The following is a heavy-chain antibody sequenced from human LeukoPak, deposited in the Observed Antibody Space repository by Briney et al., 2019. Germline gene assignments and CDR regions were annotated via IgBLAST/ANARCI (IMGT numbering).Heavy chain of an antibody. CDR3: AKDNCGGDCYISNYYFDY. V-gene: IGHV3-23*01. CDR1: GFTFSSYA. D-gene: IGHD2-21*01. CDR2: ISGSGGST. Sequence: GGSLRLSCAASGFTFSSYAMSWVRQAPGKGLEWVSGISGSGGSTYYADSVKGRFTISRDNSKNTLYLQMNSLRAEDTALYYCAKDNCGGDCYISNYYFDYWGQGTLVTVSS. J-gene: IGHJ4*02.